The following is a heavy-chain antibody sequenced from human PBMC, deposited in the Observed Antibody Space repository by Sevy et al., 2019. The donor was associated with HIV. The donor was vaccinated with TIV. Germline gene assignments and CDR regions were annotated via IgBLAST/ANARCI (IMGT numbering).Heavy chain of an antibody. CDR3: ARARYTLNWFDP. D-gene: IGHD1-1*01. V-gene: IGHV4-59*13. Sequence: SETLSLTCTVSGGSISSYYWSWIRQPPGKGLEWIGYIYYSGSTNYNPSLKSRVTISVDTSKNQFSLKLSSVTAADTAVYYCARARYTLNWFDPWGQGTLVTVSS. CDR1: GGSISSYY. CDR2: IYYSGST. J-gene: IGHJ5*02.